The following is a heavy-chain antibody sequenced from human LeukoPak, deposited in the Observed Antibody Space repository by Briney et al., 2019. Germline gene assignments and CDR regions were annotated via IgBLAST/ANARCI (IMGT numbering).Heavy chain of an antibody. CDR3: ATVETTVTTFDY. CDR1: VYTLTELS. CDR2: FDPEDGET. V-gene: IGHV1-24*01. D-gene: IGHD4-17*01. Sequence: WASVKDSRKFSVYTLTELSMHWVRQAPGKGAWRVGGFDPEDGETIYAQKFQGRVTMTEDTSTDTAYMELSSLRSEDTAVYYCATVETTVTTFDYWGQGTLVTVSS. J-gene: IGHJ4*02.